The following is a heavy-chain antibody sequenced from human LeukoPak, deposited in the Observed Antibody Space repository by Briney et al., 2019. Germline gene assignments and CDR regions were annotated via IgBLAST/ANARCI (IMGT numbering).Heavy chain of an antibody. CDR1: GFTFSNYG. V-gene: IGHV4-34*01. CDR3: ASTAMEYSSSSSYFDY. CDR2: INHSGST. J-gene: IGHJ4*02. D-gene: IGHD6-6*01. Sequence: GSLRLSCAASGFTFSNYGLSWVRQPPGKGLEWIGEINHSGSTNYNPSLKSRVTISVDTSKNQFSLKLSSVTAADTAVYYCASTAMEYSSSSSYFDYWGQGTLVTVSS.